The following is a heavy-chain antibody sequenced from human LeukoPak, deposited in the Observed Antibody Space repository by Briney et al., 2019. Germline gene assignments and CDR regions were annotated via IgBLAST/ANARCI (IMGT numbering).Heavy chain of an antibody. CDR3: ARRGNNLYFFDY. CDR1: GFTFSSAW. CDR2: ISGGGSAT. Sequence: GGSLRLSCAASGFTFSSAWMTWVRQAPGKGLEWVSSISGGGSATNDADSVKGRFTISRDNSKNTLFLQMNSLRAEDTAVYYCARRGNNLYFFDYWGQGTQVTVSS. J-gene: IGHJ4*02. V-gene: IGHV3-23*01. D-gene: IGHD3-10*01.